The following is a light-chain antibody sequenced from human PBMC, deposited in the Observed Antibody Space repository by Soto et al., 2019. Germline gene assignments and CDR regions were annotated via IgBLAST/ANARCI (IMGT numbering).Light chain of an antibody. CDR3: SSYAGSSTWV. V-gene: IGLV2-23*01. J-gene: IGLJ2*01. CDR2: EGN. CDR1: SSDVGSHYNL. Sequence: QSALTQPASVSGSPGQSITISCTRDSSDVGSHYNLVSWYQQHPGKAPKIMIYEGNKRPSGVSDRFSGSKSGNTAFLTISGLQAEDAADYCCSSYAGSSTWVFGGGTKLTVL.